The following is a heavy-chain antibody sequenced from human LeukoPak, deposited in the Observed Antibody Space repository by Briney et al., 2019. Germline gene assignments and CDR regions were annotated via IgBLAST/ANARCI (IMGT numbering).Heavy chain of an antibody. V-gene: IGHV4-34*01. J-gene: IGHJ4*02. CDR2: INHSGST. CDR3: ARASSSWPFDY. CDR1: GGSFSGYY. D-gene: IGHD6-13*01. Sequence: PSETLSLTCAVYGGSFSGYYWSWIRQPPGKGLEWIGEINHSGSTNYNPSLKSRVTISVDTSKNQFSLKLSSVTAADTAVYYCARASSSWPFDYWGQGTLVTVSS.